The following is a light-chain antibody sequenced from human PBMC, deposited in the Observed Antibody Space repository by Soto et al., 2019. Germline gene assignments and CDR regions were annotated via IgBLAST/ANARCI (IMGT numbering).Light chain of an antibody. Sequence: EIVMTQSPASQSVSPGERVTLSCRASQSVSSNLASYQQQPGQTPRLLIYDASTRVFGIPARFSGSGSGTEFTLTISSLQSEDFAVYYCQQYNDWLYTFGQGTKLEI. CDR1: QSVSSN. CDR3: QQYNDWLYT. J-gene: IGKJ2*01. V-gene: IGKV3-15*01. CDR2: DAS.